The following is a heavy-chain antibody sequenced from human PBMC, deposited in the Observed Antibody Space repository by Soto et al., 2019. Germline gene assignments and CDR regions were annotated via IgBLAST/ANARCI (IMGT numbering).Heavy chain of an antibody. Sequence: LSLTCSVSGDSVNSGYYYWNWIRQPPGMRPEWIGYVSYSGTNYNPSLRSRLTISSDKSKNQFSLRLSSVTAADTAVYYCARDPRSGGSSYYGLDVWGQGIVVTVSS. D-gene: IGHD2-15*01. CDR2: VSYSGT. CDR3: ARDPRSGGSSYYGLDV. J-gene: IGHJ6*02. V-gene: IGHV4-61*01. CDR1: GDSVNSGYYY.